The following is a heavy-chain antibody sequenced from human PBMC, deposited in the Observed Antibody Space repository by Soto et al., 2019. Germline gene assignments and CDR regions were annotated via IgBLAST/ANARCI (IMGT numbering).Heavy chain of an antibody. CDR1: GFTFSSYA. CDR2: ISYDGSNK. J-gene: IGHJ4*02. CDR3: ARGGESDFWSGYYTNYFDY. D-gene: IGHD3-3*01. Sequence: GGSLRLSCAASGFTFSSYAMHWVRQAPGKGLEWVAVISYDGSNKYYADSVKGRFTISRDNSKNTLYLQMNSLRAEDTAVYYCARGGESDFWSGYYTNYFDYWGQGTLVTVSS. V-gene: IGHV3-30-3*01.